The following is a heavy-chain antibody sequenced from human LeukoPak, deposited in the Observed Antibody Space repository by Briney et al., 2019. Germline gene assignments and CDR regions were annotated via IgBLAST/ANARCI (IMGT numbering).Heavy chain of an antibody. CDR3: ASPGTTGTTTAFDI. Sequence: GGSLRLSCAASGFSVSSNYMSWVRQAPGKGLEWVSVIYSGGSTYYADSVKGRFTISRDNSKNTLYLQMKSLRAEDTAVYYCASPGTTGTTTAFDIWGQGTMVTVSS. CDR2: IYSGGST. J-gene: IGHJ3*02. D-gene: IGHD1-1*01. V-gene: IGHV3-53*01. CDR1: GFSVSSNY.